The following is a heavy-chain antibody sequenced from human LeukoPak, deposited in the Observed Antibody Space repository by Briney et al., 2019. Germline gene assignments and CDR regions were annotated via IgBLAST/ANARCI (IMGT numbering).Heavy chain of an antibody. J-gene: IGHJ4*02. CDR2: INSNGGTT. V-gene: IGHV3-64D*09. CDR1: GFTFSSYA. CDR3: VKSGTYYYDSSGSNY. D-gene: IGHD3-22*01. Sequence: GGSLRLSCSASGFTFSSYAMHWVRQAPGKGLEYVSAINSNGGTTYYSDSVKGRFTISRDNSKNTLYLQMSSLTVEDTAVYYCVKSGTYYYDSSGSNYWGQGTLVTVSS.